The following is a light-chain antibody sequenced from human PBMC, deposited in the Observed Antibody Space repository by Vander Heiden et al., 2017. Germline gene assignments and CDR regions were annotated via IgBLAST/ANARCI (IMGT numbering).Light chain of an antibody. CDR3: QQYNNWSMYT. J-gene: IGKJ2*01. Sequence: EIVMTQYPATLSVSPGERATLSCRASQSVSSNLAWYQQKPGQAPRLLIYGAATRATGIPARFSCSGFGTEFTLTISSLQSEDFTVYYCQQYNNWSMYTFGQGTKLDIK. CDR2: GAA. V-gene: IGKV3-15*01. CDR1: QSVSSN.